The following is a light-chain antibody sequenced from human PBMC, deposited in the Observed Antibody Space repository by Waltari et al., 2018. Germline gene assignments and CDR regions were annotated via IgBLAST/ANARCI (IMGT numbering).Light chain of an antibody. CDR3: QQQNSHPLT. CDR1: QTINSY. V-gene: IGKV1-17*03. CDR2: TGS. J-gene: IGKJ4*01. Sequence: IQMTQSPSSLSASVGDRVTITCRASQTINSYLTWYQQKPGKVPKLLNYTGSSLESGVPSRFSGSGSGTEFTLTISSLQPEDFATYYRQQQNSHPLTFGGGTKVEIK.